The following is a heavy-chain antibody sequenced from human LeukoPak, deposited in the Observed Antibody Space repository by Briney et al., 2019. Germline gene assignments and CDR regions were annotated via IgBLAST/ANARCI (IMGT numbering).Heavy chain of an antibody. V-gene: IGHV3-30*04. J-gene: IGHJ4*02. Sequence: GGSLRLSCAASGFTFSSYAMHWVRQAPGKGLEWVAVISYDGSNKYYADSVKGRFTISRDNAKNSLYLQMNSLRAEDTAVYYCARGGYSGYQWGQGTLVTVSS. CDR1: GFTFSSYA. D-gene: IGHD5-12*01. CDR3: ARGGYSGYQ. CDR2: ISYDGSNK.